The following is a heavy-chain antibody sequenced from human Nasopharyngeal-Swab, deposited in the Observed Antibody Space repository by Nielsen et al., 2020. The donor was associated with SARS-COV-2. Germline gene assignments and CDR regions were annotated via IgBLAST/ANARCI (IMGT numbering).Heavy chain of an antibody. D-gene: IGHD4-11*01. CDR3: ARESVSITTYIDH. Sequence: GGSLRLSCAASGFTFFSGHWMSCVRQAPGKGLEWVANIKPDGSEKYYVDSVKGRFTISRDNARNSLYLQINSLRAEDTAMYYCARESVSITTYIDHWGQGTLVTVSS. CDR2: IKPDGSEK. CDR1: GFTFFSGHW. J-gene: IGHJ4*02. V-gene: IGHV3-7*03.